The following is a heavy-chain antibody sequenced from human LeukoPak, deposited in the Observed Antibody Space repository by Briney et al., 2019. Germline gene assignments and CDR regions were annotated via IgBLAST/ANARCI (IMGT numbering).Heavy chain of an antibody. V-gene: IGHV4-39*01. CDR1: GGSISSSRYY. J-gene: IGHJ6*03. D-gene: IGHD3-10*01. CDR3: ARIHYGSGSLYYYYYYVDV. Sequence: SETLSLTCTVSGGSISSSRYYWGWIRQPPGKGLEWIGSFYYSGSTYYSPSLKSRVTISVDTSKNQFSLKLSSVTAADTAVYYCARIHYGSGSLYYYYYYVDVWGKGTTVTISS. CDR2: FYYSGST.